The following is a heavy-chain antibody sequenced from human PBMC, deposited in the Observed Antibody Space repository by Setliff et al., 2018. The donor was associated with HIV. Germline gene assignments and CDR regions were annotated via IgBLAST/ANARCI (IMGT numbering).Heavy chain of an antibody. V-gene: IGHV4-34*01. D-gene: IGHD2-15*01. Sequence: SETLSLTCGVYGGSFSGYYWSWIRQSPGKGLEWIGEINHSGNTNYNPSLKSRVTMSVGTSKNQFSLKLSSVTAADTAVYYCARARGGCSGGSCPAHHYYYYMDVWGKGTTVTVSS. CDR3: ARARGGCSGGSCPAHHYYYYMDV. J-gene: IGHJ6*03. CDR2: INHSGNT. CDR1: GGSFSGYY.